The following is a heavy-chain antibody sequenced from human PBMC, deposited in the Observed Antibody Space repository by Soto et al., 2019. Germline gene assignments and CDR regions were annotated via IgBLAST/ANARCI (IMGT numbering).Heavy chain of an antibody. Sequence: GASVKVSCKASGGAFSSYAISWVRQAPGQGLEWMGGIIPIFGTANYAQKFQGRVTITADESTSTAYMELSSLRSEDTAVYYCAREALVPAATDYYYGMDVWGQGTRVTVSS. CDR2: IIPIFGTA. V-gene: IGHV1-69*13. CDR3: AREALVPAATDYYYGMDV. CDR1: GGAFSSYA. D-gene: IGHD2-2*01. J-gene: IGHJ6*02.